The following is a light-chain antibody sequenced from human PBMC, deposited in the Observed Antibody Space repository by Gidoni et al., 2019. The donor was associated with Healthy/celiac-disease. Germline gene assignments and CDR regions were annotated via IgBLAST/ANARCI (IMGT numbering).Light chain of an antibody. J-gene: IGKJ4*01. CDR1: QSVSISY. CDR2: GAS. CDR3: QQYGSSPLT. V-gene: IGKV3-20*01. Sequence: EIVLTQSPGTLSLSPGERATLSCRASQSVSISYLAWYQQKPGQAPMLLIYGASSRATGIPDRVSGSGSGTDFTLTISRLEPEDFAVYYCQQYGSSPLTFGGGTKVEIK.